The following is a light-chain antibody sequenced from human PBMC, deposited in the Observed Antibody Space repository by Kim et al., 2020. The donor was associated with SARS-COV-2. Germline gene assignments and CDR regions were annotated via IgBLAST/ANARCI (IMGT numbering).Light chain of an antibody. V-gene: IGLV2-14*03. Sequence: GQSFAIACTGTSSEVGGDKSVSWYQQHADKDPRRMIYDVSQRPSGVSNRFSGSKSDNTASLTISGRQTEDEADYYCSSYTRSSSLRFGGGTQLTVL. J-gene: IGLJ2*01. CDR2: DVS. CDR3: SSYTRSSSLR. CDR1: SSEVGGDKS.